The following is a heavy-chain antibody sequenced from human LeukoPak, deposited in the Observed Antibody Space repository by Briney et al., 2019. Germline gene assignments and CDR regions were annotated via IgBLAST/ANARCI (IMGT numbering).Heavy chain of an antibody. V-gene: IGHV1-69*13. Sequence: SVKVSCKASACTFTGYSIIWVRQAPGQGLEWMGGIIPIFGTANYAQKFQGRVTITADESTSTTYMELSRLRSEDTAVYYCARAIGRYYYLSHDYCFRGTLAPVTS. CDR1: ACTFTGYS. D-gene: IGHD3-10*01. J-gene: IGHJ4*02. CDR2: IIPIFGTA. CDR3: ARAIGRYYYLSHDY.